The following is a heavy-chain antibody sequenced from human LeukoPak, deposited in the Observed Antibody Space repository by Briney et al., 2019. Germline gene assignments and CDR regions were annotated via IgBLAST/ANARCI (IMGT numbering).Heavy chain of an antibody. V-gene: IGHV4-59*08. D-gene: IGHD4-17*01. CDR2: IYYSGST. J-gene: IGHJ4*02. Sequence: SETLSLTCTVSGGSISSYYWSWIRQPPGKGLEWIGYIYYSGSTNYNPSLKSRVTISVDTSKNQFSLKLSSVTAADTAVYYCASSITVTTTLFDYWGQGTLVTVSS. CDR3: ASSITVTTTLFDY. CDR1: GGSISSYY.